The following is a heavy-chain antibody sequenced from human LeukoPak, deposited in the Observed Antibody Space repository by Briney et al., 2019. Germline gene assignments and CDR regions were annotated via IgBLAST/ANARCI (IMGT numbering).Heavy chain of an antibody. J-gene: IGHJ3*01. CDR2: IYSSGGS. V-gene: IGHV4-31*03. Sequence: SETRSLTCTVSGGSISTGGYYWTWIRQHPGTGLEWIGYIYSSGGSYYNPSLESRVTISVDTSKNQFSLKLNSVTAADTAVYYCAKVALRHFDWTDSAFDVWGQGTMVTVSS. D-gene: IGHD3-9*01. CDR3: AKVALRHFDWTDSAFDV. CDR1: GGSISTGGYY.